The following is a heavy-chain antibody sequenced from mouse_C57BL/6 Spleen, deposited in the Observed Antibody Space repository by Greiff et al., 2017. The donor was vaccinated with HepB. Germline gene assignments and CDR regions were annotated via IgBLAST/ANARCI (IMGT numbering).Heavy chain of an antibody. Sequence: VKLMESGAELVRPGASVTLSCKASGYTFTDYEMHWVKQTPVHGLEWIGAIDPETGGTAYNQKFKGKAILTADKSSSTAYMELRSLTSEDSAVYYCTRPYYYGSIFAYWGQGTLVTVSA. D-gene: IGHD1-1*01. J-gene: IGHJ3*01. CDR3: TRPYYYGSIFAY. V-gene: IGHV1-15*01. CDR2: IDPETGGT. CDR1: GYTFTDYE.